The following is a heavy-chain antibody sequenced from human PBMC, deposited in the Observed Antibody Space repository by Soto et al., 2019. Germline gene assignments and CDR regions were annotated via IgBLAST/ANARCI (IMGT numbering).Heavy chain of an antibody. CDR1: GGTFSSYT. J-gene: IGHJ5*02. V-gene: IGHV1-69*04. CDR3: ARDLRGYSGYDSPNWFDP. CDR2: IIPILGIA. Sequence: SVKVSCKASGGTFSSYTIIWVRQAPGQGLEWMGRIIPILGIANYAQKFQGRVTITADKSTSTAYMELSSLRSEDTAVYYCARDLRGYSGYDSPNWFDPWGQGTLVTVSS. D-gene: IGHD5-12*01.